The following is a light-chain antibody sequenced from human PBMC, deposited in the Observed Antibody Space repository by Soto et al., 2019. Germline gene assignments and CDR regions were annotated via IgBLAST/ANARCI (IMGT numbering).Light chain of an antibody. CDR2: GAS. CDR1: QRLTSSS. CDR3: PQSASPPNP. Sequence: TQSPGTLSLSPGERATLSCRASQRLTSSSLASYQQKPGQAPRLLIYGASSRATGIPDRFSGSGSGTDFSLTITRLEPEDFVRYYCPQSASPPNPFGQRT. J-gene: IGKJ1*01. V-gene: IGKV3-20*01.